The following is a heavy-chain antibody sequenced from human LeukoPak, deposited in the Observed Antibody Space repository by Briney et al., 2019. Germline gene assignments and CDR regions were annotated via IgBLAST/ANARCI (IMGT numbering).Heavy chain of an antibody. V-gene: IGHV1-3*01. J-gene: IGHJ6*02. D-gene: IGHD3-10*01. CDR3: AREGMRGSGSPCDYAMDV. Sequence: ASVKVSCKASGYTFTSFAIHWVRQAPGQRFEWMGWINAGNGNTKYSQKFQDRVTITRDTSASTAYMELNSLGSEDTAVHYCAREGMRGSGSPCDYAMDVWGQGTTAIVSS. CDR1: GYTFTSFA. CDR2: INAGNGNT.